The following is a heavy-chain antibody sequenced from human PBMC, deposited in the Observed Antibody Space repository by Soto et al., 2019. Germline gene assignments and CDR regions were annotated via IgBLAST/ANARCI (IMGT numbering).Heavy chain of an antibody. D-gene: IGHD2-2*01. CDR1: GYTFTSYG. V-gene: IGHV1-18*01. CDR2: ISAYNGNT. Sequence: ASVKVSCKASGYTFTSYGISWVRQAPGQGLEWMGWISAYNGNTNYAQKLQGRVTMTTDTSTSTAYMELRSLRSDDTAVYYWASHKDRGIVVVPAAADAFDIWGQGTMVTVSS. CDR3: ASHKDRGIVVVPAAADAFDI. J-gene: IGHJ3*02.